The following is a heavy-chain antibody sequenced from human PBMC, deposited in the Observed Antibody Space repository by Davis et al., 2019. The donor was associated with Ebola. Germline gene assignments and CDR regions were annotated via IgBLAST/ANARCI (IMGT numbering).Heavy chain of an antibody. J-gene: IGHJ4*02. V-gene: IGHV3-30*02. CDR3: ARSTALGY. CDR2: IRYNGGSI. Sequence: GESLKISCAASGFIFSDFGMHWVRQAPGKGLEWVAFIRYNGGSIYYADSVKGRFTISRDNSENTLYLQMNSLRAEDTAVYYCARSTALGYWGQGTLVTVSS. CDR1: GFIFSDFG. D-gene: IGHD6-6*01.